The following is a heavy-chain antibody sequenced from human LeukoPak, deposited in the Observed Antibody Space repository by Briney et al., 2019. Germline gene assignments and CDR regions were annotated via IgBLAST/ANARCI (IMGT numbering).Heavy chain of an antibody. CDR2: ISGSGYNT. CDR3: PTRGA. Sequence: GGSLRPSGAASGLTFNDYAMSWVRQTPGKGLEWVSAISGSGYNTYYADSVKGRFTISRDNSKNTLYLQMNSLRAEDTAVYYCPTRGAWGQGTMVTVSS. V-gene: IGHV3-23*01. D-gene: IGHD3-10*01. J-gene: IGHJ3*01. CDR1: GLTFNDYA.